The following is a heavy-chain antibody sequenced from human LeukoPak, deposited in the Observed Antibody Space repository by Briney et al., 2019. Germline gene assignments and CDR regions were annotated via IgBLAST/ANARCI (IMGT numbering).Heavy chain of an antibody. D-gene: IGHD6-13*01. J-gene: IGHJ4*02. CDR1: GYTFTGYY. Sequence: ASVKVSCKASGYTFTGYYMHWVRQAPGQGLEWMGWINPNSGGTNYAQKFQGRVTMTRDTSISTDYLELSRLRSDDTAVHYCTRDGSSIAAAVEFDYWGQGTLVTVSS. CDR3: TRDGSSIAAAVEFDY. CDR2: INPNSGGT. V-gene: IGHV1-2*02.